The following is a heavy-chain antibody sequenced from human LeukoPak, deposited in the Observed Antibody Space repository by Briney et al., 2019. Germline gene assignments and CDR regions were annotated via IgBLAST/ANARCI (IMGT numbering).Heavy chain of an antibody. D-gene: IGHD3-10*01. V-gene: IGHV1-24*01. CDR3: STETAGNY. CDR1: GHTLRYLS. CDR2: YDPEDDER. Sequence: GASVKVSCNAFGHTLRYLSIHWVRLGPAKGLEWMGGYDPEDDERIYSEKFLGRVTLTEDTSTDTAYMELTSLRSDDTDVYYCSTETAGNYWGQGTLVTVSS. J-gene: IGHJ4*02.